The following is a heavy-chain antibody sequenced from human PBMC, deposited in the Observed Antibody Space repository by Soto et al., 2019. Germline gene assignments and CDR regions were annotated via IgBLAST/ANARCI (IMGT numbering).Heavy chain of an antibody. CDR3: ARGQDDFWSGPFDY. CDR2: ISYDGSNK. D-gene: IGHD3-3*01. Sequence: GGSLRLSCAASGFTFSSYAMHWVRQAPGKGLEWVAVISYDGSNKYYADSVKGRFTISRDNSKNTLYLQMNSLRAEDTAVYYCARGQDDFWSGPFDYWGQGTLVTVSS. V-gene: IGHV3-30-3*01. J-gene: IGHJ4*02. CDR1: GFTFSSYA.